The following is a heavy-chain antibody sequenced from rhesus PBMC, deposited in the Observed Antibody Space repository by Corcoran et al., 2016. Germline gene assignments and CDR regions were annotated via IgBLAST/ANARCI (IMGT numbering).Heavy chain of an antibody. CDR2: IKPYNGNT. D-gene: IGHD1-20*01. J-gene: IGHJ6*01. V-gene: IGHV1S2*01. CDR3: ARDRLEQRGFYYGLDS. Sequence: QVQLVQSGAEVKKPGSSVKVSCKASGYTFTDYYMHWVRQAPRQGLEWMVWIKPYNGNTKYAQKCQGRVTMTRDTSTSTAYMELSSLRSEDTAVYYCARDRLEQRGFYYGLDSWGQGVVVTVSS. CDR1: GYTFTDYY.